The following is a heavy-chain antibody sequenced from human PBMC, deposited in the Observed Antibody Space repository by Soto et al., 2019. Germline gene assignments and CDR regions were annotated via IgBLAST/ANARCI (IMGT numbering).Heavy chain of an antibody. J-gene: IGHJ5*02. CDR2: IYYSGST. CDR3: ARYCSSTSCYSHWFDP. Sequence: QVQLQESGPGLVKPSQTLSLTCTVSGGSISSGGYYWSWIRQHPGKGLEWIGYIYYSGSTSYNPSLKSRVTISVDSSKNQFSLKLSSVTAADTAVYYCARYCSSTSCYSHWFDPWGQGTLVTVSS. CDR1: GGSISSGGYY. D-gene: IGHD2-2*01. V-gene: IGHV4-31*03.